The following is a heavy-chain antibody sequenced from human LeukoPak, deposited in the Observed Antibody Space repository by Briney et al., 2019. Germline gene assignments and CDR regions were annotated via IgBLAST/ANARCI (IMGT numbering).Heavy chain of an antibody. CDR1: GFTFSSYA. Sequence: GGSLRLSCAASGFTFSSYAMSWVRQAPGKGLDWVSVMYVGGRTFYADSVQGRFTISRDNSKNTLYLQMNSLRVEDTAVYYCAREGHLGKYFDLWGRGTQITVSS. V-gene: IGHV3-23*03. CDR2: MYVGGRT. J-gene: IGHJ2*01. CDR3: AREGHLGKYFDL. D-gene: IGHD3-16*01.